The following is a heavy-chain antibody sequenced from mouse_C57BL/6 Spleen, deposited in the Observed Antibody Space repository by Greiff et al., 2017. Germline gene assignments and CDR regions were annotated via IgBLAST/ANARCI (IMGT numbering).Heavy chain of an antibody. CDR1: GFTFSNYW. V-gene: IGHV6-3*01. J-gene: IGHJ3*01. CDR2: IRLKSDNYAT. CDR3: TGLLRAWCAY. Sequence: EVQRVESGGGLVQPGGSMKLSCVASGFTFSNYWMNWVRQSPEKGLEWVAQIRLKSDNYATHYAESVKGRFTISRDDSKSSVYLQMNNLRAEDTGIYYCTGLLRAWCAYWGQGTLVTVSA. D-gene: IGHD1-1*01.